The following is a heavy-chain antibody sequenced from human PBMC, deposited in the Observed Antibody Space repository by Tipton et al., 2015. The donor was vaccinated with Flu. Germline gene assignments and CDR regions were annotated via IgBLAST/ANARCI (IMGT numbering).Heavy chain of an antibody. CDR1: GFTFIDYY. Sequence: AASGFTFIDYYMSWIRQAPGKGLEWVSYISSSGDTIYYADSVKGRFTISRDNAKKSVYLEMTSLRAEDTALYYCARPSNGYCSSTSCYLDSWGQGTLVTVSS. V-gene: IGHV3-11*01. CDR2: ISSSGDTI. D-gene: IGHD2-2*03. CDR3: ARPSNGYCSSTSCYLDS. J-gene: IGHJ4*02.